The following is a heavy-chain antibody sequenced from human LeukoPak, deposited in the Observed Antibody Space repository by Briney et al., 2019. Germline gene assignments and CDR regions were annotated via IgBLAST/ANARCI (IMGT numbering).Heavy chain of an antibody. J-gene: IGHJ5*02. CDR3: ARGRSGSYLNWFDL. D-gene: IGHD1-26*01. Sequence: SETLSLTCTVSGGSMSSSFYYWGWIRQPPGKGLEWIGSIYYSGSTYYNPPLKSRGTISADTSKNQFSLKLSSVTAADTAVYYCARGRSGSYLNWFDLWGQGTLVTVSS. CDR2: IYYSGST. CDR1: GGSMSSSFYY. V-gene: IGHV4-39*01.